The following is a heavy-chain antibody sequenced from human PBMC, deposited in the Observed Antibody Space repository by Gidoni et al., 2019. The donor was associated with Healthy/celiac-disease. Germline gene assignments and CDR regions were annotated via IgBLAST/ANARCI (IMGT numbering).Heavy chain of an antibody. CDR2: ISAYNGNT. CDR1: GYTFTSYG. J-gene: IGHJ5*02. CDR3: ARDVVTMVQGVPHGWFDP. D-gene: IGHD3-10*01. Sequence: QVQLVQSGAEVKKPGASVKVSCKVSGYTFTSYGISWVRQAPGQGLEWMGWISAYNGNTNYAQKLQGRVTMTTDTSTSTAYMELRSLRSDDTAVYYCARDVVTMVQGVPHGWFDPWGQGTLVTVSS. V-gene: IGHV1-18*01.